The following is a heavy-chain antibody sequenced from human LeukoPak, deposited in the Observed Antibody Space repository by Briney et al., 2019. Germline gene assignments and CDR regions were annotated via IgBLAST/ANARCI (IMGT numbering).Heavy chain of an antibody. V-gene: IGHV4-34*01. CDR2: INHSGST. J-gene: IGHJ4*02. Sequence: SETLSLTCAVYGGSFSGYYRSWIRQPPGKGLEWIGEINHSGSTNYNPSLKSRVTISVDTSKNQFSLKLSSVTAADTAVYYCASPADYVWGWGQGTLVTVSS. CDR3: ASPADYVWG. CDR1: GGSFSGYY. D-gene: IGHD3-16*01.